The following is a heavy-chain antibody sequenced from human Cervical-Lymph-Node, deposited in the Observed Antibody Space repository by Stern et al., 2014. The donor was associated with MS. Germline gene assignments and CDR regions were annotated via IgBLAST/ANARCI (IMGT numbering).Heavy chain of an antibody. V-gene: IGHV3-23*01. CDR1: GFTFSSYA. D-gene: IGHD6-19*01. J-gene: IGHJ4*02. CDR2: LSGSGGST. CDR3: AKEGSIAVAGTGFDY. Sequence: EVQLLESGGGLVQPGGSLRLSCAASGFTFSSYAMNWVRQAPGKGLEWVSALSGSGGSTYYADSVKGRFTISRDNSKNTLYLQMNSLRAEDTAVYYCAKEGSIAVAGTGFDYWGQGTLVTVSS.